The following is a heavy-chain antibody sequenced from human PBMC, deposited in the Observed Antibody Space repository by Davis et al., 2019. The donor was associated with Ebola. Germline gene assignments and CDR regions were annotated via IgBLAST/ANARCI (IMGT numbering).Heavy chain of an antibody. D-gene: IGHD1-1*01. J-gene: IGHJ6*02. CDR3: AREEVNWNDGYYYYGMDV. V-gene: IGHV1-2*04. Sequence: ASVKVSCKASGYTFTSYGISWVRQAPGQGLEWMGWINPNSGGTNYAQKFQGWVTMTRDTSISTAYMELSRLRSDDTAVYYCAREEVNWNDGYYYYGMDVWGQGTTVTVSS. CDR1: GYTFTSYG. CDR2: INPNSGGT.